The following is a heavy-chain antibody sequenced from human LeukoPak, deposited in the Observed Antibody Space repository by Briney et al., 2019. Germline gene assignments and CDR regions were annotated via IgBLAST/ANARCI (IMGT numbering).Heavy chain of an antibody. Sequence: GGSLRLSCAASGFTFSNYDMNWVRQAPGKGPEWISYISESGGAIYYAESVKGRFTISGDNARNSVSLQMNSLRAEDTAIYYCARDEGGSGFKYDFDYWGQGTLVTVSS. CDR3: ARDEGGSGFKYDFDY. J-gene: IGHJ4*02. V-gene: IGHV3-48*03. CDR2: ISESGGAI. CDR1: GFTFSNYD. D-gene: IGHD3-16*01.